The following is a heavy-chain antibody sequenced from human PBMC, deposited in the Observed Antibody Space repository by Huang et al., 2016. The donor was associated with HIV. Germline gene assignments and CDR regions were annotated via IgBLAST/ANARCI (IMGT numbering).Heavy chain of an antibody. Sequence: QVQLVQSGAEVKNPGASVRVSCKASGYTFTDSNIHWVRQAPGQGLEWMGWINPKRGGTIYAQRVQGRITMTRDTTSSTVHMDLRRIQSDDTAVYFCARDWSFGSSTSPADWGQGTLVTVSS. CDR2: INPKRGGT. CDR3: ARDWSFGSSTSPAD. D-gene: IGHD6-6*01. V-gene: IGHV1-2*02. J-gene: IGHJ4*02. CDR1: GYTFTDSN.